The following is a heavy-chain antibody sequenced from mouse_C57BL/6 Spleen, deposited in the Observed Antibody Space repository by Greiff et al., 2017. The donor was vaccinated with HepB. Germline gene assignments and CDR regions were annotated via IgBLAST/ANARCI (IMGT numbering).Heavy chain of an antibody. V-gene: IGHV14-4*01. J-gene: IGHJ3*01. D-gene: IGHD1-1*01. Sequence: EVQLQQSGAELVRPGASVKLSCTASGFNIKDDYMHWVKQRPEQGLEWIGWIDPENGDTEYASKFQGKATITADTSSNTAYLQLSSLTSEDTAVYYCTKGTTVATWGQGTLVTVSA. CDR3: TKGTTVAT. CDR1: GFNIKDDY. CDR2: IDPENGDT.